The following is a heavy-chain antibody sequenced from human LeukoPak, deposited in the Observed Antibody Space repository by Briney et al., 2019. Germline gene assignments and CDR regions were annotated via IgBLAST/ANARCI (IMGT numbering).Heavy chain of an antibody. CDR3: ATSKIVGATPDGRLNY. V-gene: IGHV1-24*01. D-gene: IGHD1-26*01. Sequence: ASVKVSCKVSGYTLTELSMHWVRQAPGKGREWMGGFDPEDGETIYAQKFQGRVTMTEDTSTDTAYMELSSLTSEDTAVYYCATSKIVGATPDGRLNYWGQGTLVTVSS. CDR1: GYTLTELS. J-gene: IGHJ4*02. CDR2: FDPEDGET.